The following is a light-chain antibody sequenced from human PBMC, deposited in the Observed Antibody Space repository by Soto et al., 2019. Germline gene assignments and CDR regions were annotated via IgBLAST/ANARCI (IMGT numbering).Light chain of an antibody. CDR3: HYRSSLPP. CDR2: DAS. V-gene: IGKV3D-20*01. CDR1: QYLNNNF. Sequence: IVLTQSPATLSLSPGEIATLSCGSSQYLNNNFLAWYQKKPGLAPRLLIFDASFRAPGSPNRFSGSGSRDGFTLPITRMEPGDAAVYLCHYRSSLPPFGGGTEMEIK. J-gene: IGKJ4*01.